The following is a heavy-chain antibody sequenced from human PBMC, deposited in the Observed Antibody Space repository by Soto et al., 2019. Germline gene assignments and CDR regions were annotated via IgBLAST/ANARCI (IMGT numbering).Heavy chain of an antibody. V-gene: IGHV3-30*18. D-gene: IGHD4-17*01. J-gene: IGHJ4*02. Sequence: QVQLVESGGGVVQPGRSLRLSCAASGFTFSSYGMHWVRQAPGKGLEWVAVISYDGSNKYYADSVKGRFTISRDNSKNTLSLQMNSLRAEDTAVYYCAKNTYYGDSYGGISYFYYWGQGTLVTVSS. CDR1: GFTFSSYG. CDR2: ISYDGSNK. CDR3: AKNTYYGDSYGGISYFYY.